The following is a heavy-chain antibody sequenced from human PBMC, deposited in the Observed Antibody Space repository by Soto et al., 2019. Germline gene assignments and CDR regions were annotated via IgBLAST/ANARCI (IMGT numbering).Heavy chain of an antibody. CDR2: IIPIFGTA. CDR3: ARTSGYYDILTGHDY. CDR1: GGTFSSYA. V-gene: IGHV1-69*13. D-gene: IGHD3-9*01. J-gene: IGHJ4*02. Sequence: SVKISCKASGGTFSSYAISWVRQAPGQGLEWMGGIIPIFGTANYAQKFQGRVTITADESTSTAYMELSSLRSEDTAVYYCARTSGYYDILTGHDYWGQGTLVTVS.